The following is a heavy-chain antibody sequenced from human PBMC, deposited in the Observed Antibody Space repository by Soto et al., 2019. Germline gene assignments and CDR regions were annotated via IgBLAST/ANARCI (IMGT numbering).Heavy chain of an antibody. Sequence: GASVKVSCKASGGTFSSYAISWVRQAPGQGLEWMGGIIPIFGTANYAQKFQGRVTMTEDTSTDTAYMELSSLRSEDTAVYYCATGSYSSSWNDAFDIWGQGTMVNVS. CDR1: GGTFSSYA. D-gene: IGHD6-13*01. J-gene: IGHJ3*02. V-gene: IGHV1-69*06. CDR3: ATGSYSSSWNDAFDI. CDR2: IIPIFGTA.